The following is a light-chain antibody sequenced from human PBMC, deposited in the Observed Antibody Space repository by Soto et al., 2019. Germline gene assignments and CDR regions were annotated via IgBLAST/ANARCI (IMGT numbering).Light chain of an antibody. CDR1: QSVSSY. CDR3: QQRSNWPRT. V-gene: IGKV3-11*01. J-gene: IGKJ3*01. Sequence: EIVLTQSPATLSLSPGERATLSCRASQSVSSYFAWYQQKPGQAPRLLIYDASNRATGIPARFSGSGSGTDFPLTISSLEPEDFAVYYCQQRSNWPRTFGPGTKVDIK. CDR2: DAS.